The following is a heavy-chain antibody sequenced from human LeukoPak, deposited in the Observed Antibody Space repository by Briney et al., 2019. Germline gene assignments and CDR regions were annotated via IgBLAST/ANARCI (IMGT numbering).Heavy chain of an antibody. V-gene: IGHV4-38-2*01. CDR2: IYHSGST. Sequence: PSETLSLTCAVSGYSISSGYYWDWIRQPPGKGLEWIGSIYHSGSTYYNPSLKSRVTISVDTSKNQFSLKLSSVTAADPAVYYCARPERNLYGFDIWGQGTMVTVSS. CDR3: ARPERNLYGFDI. CDR1: GYSISSGYY. J-gene: IGHJ3*02. D-gene: IGHD1-14*01.